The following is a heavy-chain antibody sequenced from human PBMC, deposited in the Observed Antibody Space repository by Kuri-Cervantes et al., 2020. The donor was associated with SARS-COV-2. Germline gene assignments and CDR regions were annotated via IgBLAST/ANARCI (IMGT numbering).Heavy chain of an antibody. Sequence: GESLKISCAASGFTFNDYAIDWVRQAPGKGLEWVAIISFDGRNTKYADSMKGRLTISRDNSKNVVYLQMNSLTLEDTAVYYCARDPWRADISGMKRPFDHWGQGTLVTVSS. CDR3: ARDPWRADISGMKRPFDH. V-gene: IGHV3-30*04. J-gene: IGHJ4*02. CDR2: ISFDGRNT. CDR1: GFTFNDYA. D-gene: IGHD6-19*01.